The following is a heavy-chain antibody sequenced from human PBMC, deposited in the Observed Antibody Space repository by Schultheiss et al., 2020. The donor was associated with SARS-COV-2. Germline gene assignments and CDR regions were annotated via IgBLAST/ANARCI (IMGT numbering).Heavy chain of an antibody. CDR2: IRSKANSYAT. Sequence: GGSLRLSCAASGFTFSGSAMHWVRQASGKGLEWVGRIRSKANSYATAYAASMKGRFTISRDESKNTAYLQMNSLKTEDTAVYYCTAARLSNYYGMDVWGQGTTVTVSS. V-gene: IGHV3-73*01. J-gene: IGHJ6*02. D-gene: IGHD6-13*01. CDR1: GFTFSGSA. CDR3: TAARLSNYYGMDV.